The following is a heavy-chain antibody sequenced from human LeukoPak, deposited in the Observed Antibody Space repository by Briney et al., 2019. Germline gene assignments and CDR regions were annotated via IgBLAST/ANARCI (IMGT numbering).Heavy chain of an antibody. CDR2: INPSGSNS. J-gene: IGHJ4*02. CDR3: SSPKSPYEGTGPHN. CDR1: GYTFSSYY. V-gene: IGHV1-46*01. Sequence: GASVKVSXKASGYTFSSYYIHWVRQAPGQGLQWIGVINPSGSNSRYAEEFQGRVTMTRDTSTNTVNMELSSLRSNDTAVYYCSSPKSPYEGTGPHNWGQGTQVTVSS. D-gene: IGHD2-8*02.